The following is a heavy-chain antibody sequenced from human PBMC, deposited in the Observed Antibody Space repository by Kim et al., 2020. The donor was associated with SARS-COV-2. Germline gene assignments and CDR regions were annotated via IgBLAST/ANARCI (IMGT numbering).Heavy chain of an antibody. V-gene: IGHV3-30*03. D-gene: IGHD1-26*01. Sequence: GGSLRLSCAASGFTFSSHVMHWVRQAPGKGLEWVALISYEGSTQKYTDYVKGRFTVSRDNSKNTLFLQMNSLRPEDTAVYYCARNLVGDTDLGPWGQGPRVTVPS. CDR3: ARNLVGDTDLGP. CDR1: GFTFSSHV. CDR2: ISYEGSTQ. J-gene: IGHJ5*02.